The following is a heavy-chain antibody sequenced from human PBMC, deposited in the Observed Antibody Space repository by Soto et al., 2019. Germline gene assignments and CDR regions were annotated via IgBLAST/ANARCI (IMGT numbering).Heavy chain of an antibody. D-gene: IGHD3-16*02. CDR3: ARGVFPTWGSYPLDC. J-gene: IGHJ4*02. CDR2: IKQDGGEK. V-gene: IGHV3-7*04. Sequence: EVQLVESGGGLVQPGGSLRLSCAASGFTFSSYWMTWVRQAPGKGLEWVANIKQDGGEKYYVGSVKGRFTISRDNAENSLYLQLDSLRAEDAAVYYCARGVFPTWGSYPLDCWGQGTLVTVSS. CDR1: GFTFSSYW.